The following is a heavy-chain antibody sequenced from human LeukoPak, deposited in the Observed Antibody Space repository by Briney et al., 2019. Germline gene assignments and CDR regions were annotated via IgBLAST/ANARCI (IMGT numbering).Heavy chain of an antibody. CDR2: IKQDGSET. Sequence: GGSLRLSCAASGFTSSTYWMSWVRQAPGKGLEWVASIKQDGSETYYVDSVKGRFTLSRDNAKNSLYLQMNSLRADDTAVYYCARERYIVLDFDLWGRGTVVTV. CDR1: GFTSSTYW. D-gene: IGHD5/OR15-5a*01. J-gene: IGHJ2*01. CDR3: ARERYIVLDFDL. V-gene: IGHV3-7*01.